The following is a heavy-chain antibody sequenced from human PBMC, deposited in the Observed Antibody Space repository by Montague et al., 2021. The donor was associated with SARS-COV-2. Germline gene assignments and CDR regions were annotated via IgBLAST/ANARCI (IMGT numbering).Heavy chain of an antibody. CDR2: IYYSGRT. CDR1: GGSISSYY. D-gene: IGHD5-24*01. CDR3: AGRDGYKQTMDY. J-gene: IGHJ4*02. V-gene: IGHV4-59*01. Sequence: SETLSLTCTVSGGSISSYYWNWIRQSPGKGLEWIGYIYYSGRTKYNPSLKSRVTISVDTSKSQMSLRLNSVTAADTAVYYCAGRDGYKQTMDYWGQGTLVTVSS.